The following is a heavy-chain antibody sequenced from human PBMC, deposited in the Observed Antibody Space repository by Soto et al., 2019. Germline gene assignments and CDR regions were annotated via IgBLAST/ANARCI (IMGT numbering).Heavy chain of an antibody. CDR1: GGSISSGGYY. CDR2: IYYSGST. CDR3: AREGLVIAARNAAYGMDV. V-gene: IGHV4-31*03. Sequence: LALTCTVSGGSISSGGYYWSWIRQHPGKGLEWIGYIYYSGSTYYNPSLKSRVTMSVGTSKNQFSLKLSSVTAADTAVYYCAREGLVIAARNAAYGMDVWGQGTTVTVSS. J-gene: IGHJ6*02. D-gene: IGHD6-6*01.